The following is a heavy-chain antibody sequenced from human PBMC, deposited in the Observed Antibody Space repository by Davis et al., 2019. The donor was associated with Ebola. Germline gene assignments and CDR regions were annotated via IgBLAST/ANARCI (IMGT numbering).Heavy chain of an antibody. D-gene: IGHD6-13*01. CDR2: IYHSGST. J-gene: IGHJ5*02. CDR1: GYSISSGYY. V-gene: IGHV4-38-2*02. Sequence: SETLSLTCTVSGYSISSGYYWGWIRQPPGKGLEWIGSIYHSGSTYYNPSLKSRVTISVDTSKNQFSLKLSSVTAADTAVYYCARLRQYSSSWYGYYWFDPWGQGTLVTVSS. CDR3: ARLRQYSSSWYGYYWFDP.